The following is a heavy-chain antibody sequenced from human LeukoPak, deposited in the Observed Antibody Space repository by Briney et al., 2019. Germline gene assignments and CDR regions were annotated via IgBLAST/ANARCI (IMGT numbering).Heavy chain of an antibody. CDR3: ARQLRSEAISPNYDFWSGYYFYFDY. V-gene: IGHV4-39*01. CDR2: INYSGST. Sequence: SETLSLTCTVSGGSISSSDYYWGWVRQPPGKGLGWIGGINYSGSTSYNPSLKSRVTMSVDTSKNQFSLKLSSVTAADTAVYYCARQLRSEAISPNYDFWSGYYFYFDYWGQGTLVTVSS. J-gene: IGHJ4*02. CDR1: GGSISSSDYY. D-gene: IGHD3-3*01.